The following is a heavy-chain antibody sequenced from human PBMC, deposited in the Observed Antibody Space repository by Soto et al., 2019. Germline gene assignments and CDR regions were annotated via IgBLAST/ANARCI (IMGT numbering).Heavy chain of an antibody. Sequence: ASVKVSCKASGYTFTGYYMHWVRQAPGQGLEWMGWINPNSGGTNYAQKFQGWVTMTRDTSISTAYMELSRLRSDDTAVYYCARAPLVVPAADPPGMDVWGQGTTVTVSS. CDR1: GYTFTGYY. V-gene: IGHV1-2*04. CDR3: ARAPLVVPAADPPGMDV. D-gene: IGHD2-2*01. CDR2: INPNSGGT. J-gene: IGHJ6*02.